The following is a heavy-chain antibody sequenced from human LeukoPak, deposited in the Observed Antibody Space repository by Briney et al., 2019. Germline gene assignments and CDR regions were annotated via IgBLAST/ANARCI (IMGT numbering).Heavy chain of an antibody. J-gene: IGHJ4*02. CDR2: IHYSGST. CDR1: GGSMYGYY. D-gene: IGHD4-17*01. Sequence: PSETLSLTCAVSGGSMYGYYWNWIRQPPGKGLEWIGNIHYSGSTNYNPSLKSRVTITAETSKNQFSLKLSSVTAADTAVYYCVRTGEVTTVCDSWGQGNLVTVSS. CDR3: VRTGEVTTVCDS. V-gene: IGHV4-59*08.